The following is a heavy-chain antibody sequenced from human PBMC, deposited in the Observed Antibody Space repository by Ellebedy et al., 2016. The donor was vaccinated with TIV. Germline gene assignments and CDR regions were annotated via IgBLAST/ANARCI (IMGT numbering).Heavy chain of an antibody. Sequence: GGSLRLXXAASGFLFNQYGMHWVRQAPGKGLEWVAVIANDGRNKYYGDSVKGRFTISRDNSKNTLYLQMNSLRVEDTAVYHCAKNILKRVNVTTGASGAWFDPWGQGTLVTVSS. CDR2: IANDGRNK. CDR3: AKNILKRVNVTTGASGAWFDP. J-gene: IGHJ5*02. D-gene: IGHD2/OR15-2a*01. V-gene: IGHV3-30*18. CDR1: GFLFNQYG.